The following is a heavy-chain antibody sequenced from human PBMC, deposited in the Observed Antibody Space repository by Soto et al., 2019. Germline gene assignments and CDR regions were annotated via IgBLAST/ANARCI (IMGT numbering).Heavy chain of an antibody. Sequence: QVQLQQWGAGLLKPSETLSLTCAVYGGSFSGYYWSWIRQPPGKGLEWIGEINHSGSTNYNPSLTSRGTTSVDTSNKQFSLKLISVVAADEAVYYCAAFAKWSTGYGTDFWGQGTTVTVSS. V-gene: IGHV4-34*01. CDR1: GGSFSGYY. CDR2: INHSGST. D-gene: IGHD2-15*01. CDR3: AAFAKWSTGYGTDF. J-gene: IGHJ6*02.